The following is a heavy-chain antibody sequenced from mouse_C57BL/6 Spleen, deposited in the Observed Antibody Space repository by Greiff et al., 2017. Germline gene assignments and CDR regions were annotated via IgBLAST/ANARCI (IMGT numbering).Heavy chain of an antibody. Sequence: VQLQQSGAELVMPGASVKLSCKASGYTFTSYWMHWVKQRPGQGLEWIGEIDPSDSYTNYNQKFKGKSTLTVDKSSSTAYMQLSSLTSEDSAVYYCARKGYYYGFDYWGQGTTLTVSS. CDR2: IDPSDSYT. J-gene: IGHJ2*01. V-gene: IGHV1-69*01. CDR1: GYTFTSYW. D-gene: IGHD1-1*01. CDR3: ARKGYYYGFDY.